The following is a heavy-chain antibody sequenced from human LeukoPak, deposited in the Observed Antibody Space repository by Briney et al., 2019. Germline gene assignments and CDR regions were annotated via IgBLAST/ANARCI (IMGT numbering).Heavy chain of an antibody. D-gene: IGHD6-19*01. J-gene: IGHJ4*02. CDR1: GGSISSYY. Sequence: SETLSLTCTVSGGSISSYYWGWIRQPPGKGLEWIGSIYYSGSTYYNPSLKSRVTISVDTSKNQFSLKLSSVTAADTAVYYCARDRPIAVAGTPFGYWGQGTLVTVSS. CDR2: IYYSGST. CDR3: ARDRPIAVAGTPFGY. V-gene: IGHV4-39*07.